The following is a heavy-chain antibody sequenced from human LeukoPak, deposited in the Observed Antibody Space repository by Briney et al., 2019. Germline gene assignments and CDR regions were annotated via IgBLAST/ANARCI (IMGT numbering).Heavy chain of an antibody. D-gene: IGHD3-10*01. V-gene: IGHV4-34*01. CDR1: GGSFSGYY. CDR2: INHSGST. Sequence: PSETLSLTCAVYGGSFSGYYWSWIRQPPGKGLEWIGEINHSGSTNYNPSLKSRVTISVDTSKNQFSLKLSSVTAADTAVYYCARQTVTMVRGVITPSYFDYWGQGTLVTVSS. J-gene: IGHJ4*02. CDR3: ARQTVTMVRGVITPSYFDY.